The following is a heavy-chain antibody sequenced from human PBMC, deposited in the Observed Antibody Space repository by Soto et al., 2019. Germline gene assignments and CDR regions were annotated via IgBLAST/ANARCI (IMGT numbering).Heavy chain of an antibody. CDR2: MNPNSGNT. CDR1: GYTFTSYD. CDR3: ARGDFYYYYYGMDV. J-gene: IGHJ6*02. V-gene: IGHV1-8*01. Sequence: GASVKVSCKASGYTFTSYDINWVRQATGQGLEWMGWMNPNSGNTGYAQKFQGRVTMTRNTSISTAYMELSSLRSEDTAVYYCARGDFYYYYYGMDVWRQGTTVTVSS.